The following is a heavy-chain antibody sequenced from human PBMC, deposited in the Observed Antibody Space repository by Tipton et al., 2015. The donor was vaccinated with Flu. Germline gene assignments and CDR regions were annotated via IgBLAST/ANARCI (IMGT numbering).Heavy chain of an antibody. J-gene: IGHJ4*02. Sequence: TLSLTCTVSGGSINTYYWSWIRQPAGKGLEWIGRIYMDESTNYNPSLKSRVTMSIDTSKNQFSLKLNSMTAADTAVYYCARRVPEVPANYFDYWGQGILVTVSS. CDR2: IYMDEST. CDR3: ARRVPEVPANYFDY. D-gene: IGHD1-1*01. CDR1: GGSINTYY. V-gene: IGHV4-4*07.